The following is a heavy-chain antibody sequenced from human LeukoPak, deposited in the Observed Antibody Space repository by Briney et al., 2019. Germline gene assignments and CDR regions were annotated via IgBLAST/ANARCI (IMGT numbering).Heavy chain of an antibody. D-gene: IGHD2-21*01. CDR2: INLDGSEK. J-gene: IGHJ4*02. CDR1: GFTVTSSW. CDR3: AKSIGCVGARCYGVYYFEY. V-gene: IGHV3-7*01. Sequence: PGGSLRLSCAASGFTVTSSWMSWVRQAPGKGLEWVANINLDGSEKNYVDSVKGRFTISRDNGKNSLFLQLNSLRAEDTAVYYCAKSIGCVGARCYGVYYFEYWGQGTLVTVSS.